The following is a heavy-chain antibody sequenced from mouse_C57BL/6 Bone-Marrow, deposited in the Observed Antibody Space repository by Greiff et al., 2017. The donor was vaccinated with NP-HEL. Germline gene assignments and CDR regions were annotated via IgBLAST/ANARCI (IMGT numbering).Heavy chain of an antibody. CDR1: GYTFPDYY. Sequence: QVHVKQSGAELVRPGASVKLSCKASGYTFPDYYINWVTQRPGQGLEWIARIYPGSGNTYYNEKFKGKATLTAEKSSSTAYMQLSRLTSEDSAVYFCARGGISWFAYWGQGTLVTVSA. V-gene: IGHV1-76*01. J-gene: IGHJ3*01. CDR2: IYPGSGNT. CDR3: ARGGISWFAY.